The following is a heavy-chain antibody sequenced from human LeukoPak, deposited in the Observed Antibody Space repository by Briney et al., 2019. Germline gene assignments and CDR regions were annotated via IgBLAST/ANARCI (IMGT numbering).Heavy chain of an antibody. CDR1: GGSISNSY. J-gene: IGHJ4*02. D-gene: IGHD2-2*02. V-gene: IGHV4-59*12. CDR2: IYYSGST. CDR3: ARGVRGSTSCYMDY. Sequence: SETLSLTCNVSGGSISNSYWSWIRQPAGKGLEWIGYIYYSGSTNYNPSLKSRVTISVDTSKNQFSLKLSSVAAADTAVYYCARGVRGSTSCYMDYWGQGTLVTVSS.